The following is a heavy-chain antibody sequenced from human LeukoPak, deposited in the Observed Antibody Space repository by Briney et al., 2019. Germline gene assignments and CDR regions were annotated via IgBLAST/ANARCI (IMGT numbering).Heavy chain of an antibody. D-gene: IGHD6-19*01. Sequence: PGGSLRLSCAASGFTFSSYSMNWVRQAPGKGLEWVSYISSSSTIYYADSVKGRFTISRDNTKNSLYLQMNSLRAEDTSVYYCAIQWLPTSSMDVWGKGTTVTVSS. CDR3: AIQWLPTSSMDV. J-gene: IGHJ6*03. CDR2: ISSSSTI. V-gene: IGHV3-48*01. CDR1: GFTFSSYS.